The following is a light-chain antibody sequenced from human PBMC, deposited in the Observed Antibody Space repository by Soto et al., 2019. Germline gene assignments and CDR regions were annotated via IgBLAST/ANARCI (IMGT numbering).Light chain of an antibody. CDR1: QSISSSY. CDR3: QQYGRS. V-gene: IGKV3-20*01. Sequence: IVLSRSPCTLSLSPGGRATLSCRASQSISSSYLAWYQQKPGQAPRLLIYGASIRATGIPDRFSGSGSGADFTLTISRLEPEDFAVYYCQQYGRSFGQGTKVDIK. J-gene: IGKJ1*01. CDR2: GAS.